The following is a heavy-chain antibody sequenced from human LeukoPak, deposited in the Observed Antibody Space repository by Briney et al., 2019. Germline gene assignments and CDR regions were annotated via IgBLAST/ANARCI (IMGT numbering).Heavy chain of an antibody. CDR2: IATSSSYI. J-gene: IGHJ4*02. D-gene: IGHD2-21*01. CDR3: ARAYCGGDY. CDR1: GFTFSNYN. V-gene: IGHV3-21*01. Sequence: GGSLRLSCAASGFTFSNYNMNWVRQAPGKGLEWVSSIATSSSYIYYTDSVKGRFTISRDNARNSLYLQMNNLRAEDTAVYYCARAYCGGDYWGQGTLVTVSS.